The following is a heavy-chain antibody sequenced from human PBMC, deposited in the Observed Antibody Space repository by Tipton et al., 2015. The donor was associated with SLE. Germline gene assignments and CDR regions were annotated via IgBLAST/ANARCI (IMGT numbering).Heavy chain of an antibody. CDR3: AKDPTNWNDGGPNY. CDR2: IWYDGTNK. D-gene: IGHD1-1*01. J-gene: IGHJ4*02. CDR1: GFSFSTYG. Sequence: QLVQSGGGVVQPGRSLRLPCAASGFSFSTYGMHWVRQAPGKGLEWVAVIWYDGTNKYYADSVKGRFTISRDNSKNELYLQMNSLRAEDTAMYYCAKDPTNWNDGGPNYWGQGTLVTVSS. V-gene: IGHV3-30*18.